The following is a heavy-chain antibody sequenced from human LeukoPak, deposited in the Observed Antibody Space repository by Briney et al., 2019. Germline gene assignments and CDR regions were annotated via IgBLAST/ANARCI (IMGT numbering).Heavy chain of an antibody. CDR1: GGSISSYC. V-gene: IGHV4-59*08. J-gene: IGHJ4*02. D-gene: IGHD2-21*02. CDR3: AGGYCGGDCYSGYYFDY. CDR2: IYYSGST. Sequence: PPETLSLTCTVSGGSISSYCLSWIRQLPGKGLEWIGSIYYSGSTNYNPSLKSRVTISVDTSKNQFSLKLSSVTAADTAVYYCAGGYCGGDCYSGYYFDYWGQGTLVTVSS.